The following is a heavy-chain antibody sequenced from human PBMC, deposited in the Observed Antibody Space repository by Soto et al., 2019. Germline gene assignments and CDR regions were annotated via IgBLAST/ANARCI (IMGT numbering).Heavy chain of an antibody. V-gene: IGHV1-2*04. CDR2: INPNSGGT. Sequence: GASVKVSCKASGYTFTGYYMHWVRQAPGQGLEWMGWINPNSGGTNYAQKFQGWVTMTRDTSISTAYMELSRLRSDDTAVYYCARDGRDIVVVPAAMDRHYYYYYYMDVWGKGTTVTVSS. CDR1: GYTFTGYY. J-gene: IGHJ6*03. D-gene: IGHD2-2*01. CDR3: ARDGRDIVVVPAAMDRHYYYYYYMDV.